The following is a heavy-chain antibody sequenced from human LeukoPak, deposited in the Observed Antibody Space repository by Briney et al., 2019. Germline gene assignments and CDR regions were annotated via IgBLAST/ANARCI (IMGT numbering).Heavy chain of an antibody. Sequence: GGSLRLSCAASGFTFSTYAMHWVRQAPGKGLEWVAVFSSDGSSTFYADSVKGRFAISKDNFKNTLYLQMNSLRAEDTAVYYCARGPYSGKPIGYWGQGTLVTVSS. V-gene: IGHV3-30*09. CDR1: GFTFSTYA. J-gene: IGHJ4*02. CDR2: FSSDGSST. D-gene: IGHD1-26*01. CDR3: ARGPYSGKPIGY.